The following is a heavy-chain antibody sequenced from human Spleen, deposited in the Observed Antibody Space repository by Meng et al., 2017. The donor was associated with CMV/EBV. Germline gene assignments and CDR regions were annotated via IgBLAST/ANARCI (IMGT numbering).Heavy chain of an antibody. CDR3: AHRRGGWFDP. D-gene: IGHD1-26*01. V-gene: IGHV2-5*01. Sequence: CPFSGFSLRTSGVGVGWIRQPPGKALEWLAVIYWNDDKRYSPSLKSRLTITKDTSKNQVVLTMTNMDPVDTATYYCAHRRGGWFDPWGQGTLVTVSS. CDR1: GFSLRTSGVG. J-gene: IGHJ5*02. CDR2: IYWNDDK.